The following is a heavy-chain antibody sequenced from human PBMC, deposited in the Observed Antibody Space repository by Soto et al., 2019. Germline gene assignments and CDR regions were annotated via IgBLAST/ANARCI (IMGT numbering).Heavy chain of an antibody. CDR2: INSNSLYT. Sequence: PGGSLRLSCAGSGFTFSDNYMAWIRQAPGKGLEWVSYINSNSLYTHYADSVKGRFTISRDNAKNSLYLQLNSLRAEDTAVYYCASAPLGSCTNGACSRGLDVWGQGTTVTVSS. CDR1: GFTFSDNY. D-gene: IGHD2-8*01. V-gene: IGHV3-11*06. CDR3: ASAPLGSCTNGACSRGLDV. J-gene: IGHJ6*02.